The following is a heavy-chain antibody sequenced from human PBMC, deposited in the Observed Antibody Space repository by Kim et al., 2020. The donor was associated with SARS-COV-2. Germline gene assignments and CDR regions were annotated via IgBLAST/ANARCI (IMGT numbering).Heavy chain of an antibody. J-gene: IGHJ4*02. V-gene: IGHV4-31*03. D-gene: IGHD6-13*01. CDR1: GGSISSGGYY. CDR3: ARDRAAAGHFDY. Sequence: SETLSLTCTVSGGSISSGGYYWSWIRQHPGKGLEWIGYIYYSGSTYYNPSLKSRVTISVDTSKNQFSLKLSSVTAADTAVYYCARDRAAAGHFDYWGQGTLVTVSP. CDR2: IYYSGST.